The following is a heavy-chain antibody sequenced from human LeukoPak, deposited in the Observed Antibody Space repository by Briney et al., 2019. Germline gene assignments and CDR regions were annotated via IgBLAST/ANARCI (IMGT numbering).Heavy chain of an antibody. D-gene: IGHD2-2*01. CDR2: INPNSGGT. CDR1: GYTFTGYY. Sequence: ASVKVSCKASGYTFTGYYMHWVRQAPGQGLEWMGWINPNSGGTNYAQKFQGRVTMTRDTSISTAYMELSRLRSDDTAVYYCARVGGSTSVYYYYGMDVWGQGTMVTVSS. J-gene: IGHJ6*02. V-gene: IGHV1-2*02. CDR3: ARVGGSTSVYYYYGMDV.